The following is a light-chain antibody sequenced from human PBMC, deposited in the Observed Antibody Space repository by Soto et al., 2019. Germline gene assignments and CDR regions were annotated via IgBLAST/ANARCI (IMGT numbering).Light chain of an antibody. CDR2: GAS. Sequence: EIVLTQSPGTLSLSPGERATLSCRASQSVSSNYLAWYQQKPGQAPMFLIYGASSRASGITDRFSGSGSGTDFTLTISRLEPEDFAVYYCHQYGSFPPGTFGQGTKVEIK. V-gene: IGKV3-20*01. CDR3: HQYGSFPPGT. CDR1: QSVSSNY. J-gene: IGKJ1*01.